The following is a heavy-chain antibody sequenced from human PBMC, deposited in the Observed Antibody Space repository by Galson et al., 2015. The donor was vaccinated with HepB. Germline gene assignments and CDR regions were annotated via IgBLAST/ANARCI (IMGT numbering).Heavy chain of an antibody. CDR1: GFTFDDYA. D-gene: IGHD6-19*01. V-gene: IGHV3-9*01. CDR3: AKDISPRSWYSSVSGNDAFDI. J-gene: IGHJ3*02. CDR2: ISWNSGSI. Sequence: SLRLSCAASGFTFDDYAMHWVRQAPGKGLEWVSGISWNSGSIGYADSVKGRFTISRDNAKNSLYLQMNSLRAEDTALYYCAKDISPRSWYSSVSGNDAFDIWGQGTMVTVSS.